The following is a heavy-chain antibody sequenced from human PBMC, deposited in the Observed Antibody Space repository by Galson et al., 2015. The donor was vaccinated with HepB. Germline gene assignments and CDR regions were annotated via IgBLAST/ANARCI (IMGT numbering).Heavy chain of an antibody. D-gene: IGHD3-3*01. CDR1: GYTFTDYV. J-gene: IGHJ6*03. CDR3: ARSPLRFLDWLPYYDYYYMDV. V-gene: IGHV7-4-1*02. Sequence: SVKVSCKASGYTFTDYVVNWVRQAPGQGLEWMGWMNTNTGKPTYAPGFEGRFVFSLDTSVTTAYLQISSLETDDTAVYYCARSPLRFLDWLPYYDYYYMDVWGEGTTVTVSS. CDR2: MNTNTGKP.